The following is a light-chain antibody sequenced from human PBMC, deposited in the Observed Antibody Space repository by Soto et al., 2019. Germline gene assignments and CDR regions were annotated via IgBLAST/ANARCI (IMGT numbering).Light chain of an antibody. V-gene: IGKV3-11*01. CDR1: ENVRTF. J-gene: IGKJ1*01. CDR3: QQHSHWPPWT. Sequence: EVVLTQSPATLSLSPGERATLSCRASENVRTFVDWYQQKPGQAPRLLIYGASNRATGIPARFSGSGSETDFTLTISNLEPEDFAVYYCQQHSHWPPWTFGQGTKVDIK. CDR2: GAS.